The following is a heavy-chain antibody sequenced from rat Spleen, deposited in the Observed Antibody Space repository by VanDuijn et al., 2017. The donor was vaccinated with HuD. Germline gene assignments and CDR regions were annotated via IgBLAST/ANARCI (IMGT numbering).Heavy chain of an antibody. CDR3: ARYWRALFDY. J-gene: IGHJ2*01. CDR1: GYSITNNY. Sequence: EVRLQESGPGLVKPSQSLSLTCSVTGYSITNNYWGWIRKFPGNKMEWIGHISYSGSTTYNPSLKSRISITRDTSKNQFFLQLNSVTTEDTATYYCARYWRALFDYWGQGVMVTVSS. D-gene: IGHD1-11*01. CDR2: ISYSGST. V-gene: IGHV3-1*01.